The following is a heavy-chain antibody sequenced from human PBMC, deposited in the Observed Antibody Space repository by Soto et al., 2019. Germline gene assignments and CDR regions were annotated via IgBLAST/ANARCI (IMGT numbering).Heavy chain of an antibody. Sequence: QVQLVQSGAEVKKPGSSVKVSCKASGGTFSSYAISWVRQAHGQGLEWMGGIIPIFGTANYAQKFQGRVTITADESTSTAYMELSSLRSEDTAVYYCAREENSGSYKKYYFDYWGQGPLVTLSS. CDR1: GGTFSSYA. CDR3: AREENSGSYKKYYFDY. D-gene: IGHD1-26*01. V-gene: IGHV1-69*01. CDR2: IIPIFGTA. J-gene: IGHJ4*02.